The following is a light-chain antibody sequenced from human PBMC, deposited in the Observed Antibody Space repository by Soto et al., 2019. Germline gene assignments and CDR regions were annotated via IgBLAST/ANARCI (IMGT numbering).Light chain of an antibody. V-gene: IGKV1-39*01. Sequence: DIQMTQSPSTLSGSVGDRFTITCRASQTISSWLAWYQQKPGKAPKLLIYAASSLQSGVPSRFSGSGSGTDFTLTISSLQPEDFATYYCQQSYSRTFGQGTKVDI. CDR2: AAS. CDR1: QTISSW. J-gene: IGKJ1*01. CDR3: QQSYSRT.